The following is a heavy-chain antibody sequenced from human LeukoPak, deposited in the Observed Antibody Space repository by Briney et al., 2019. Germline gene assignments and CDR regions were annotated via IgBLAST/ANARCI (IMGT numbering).Heavy chain of an antibody. J-gene: IGHJ5*02. CDR3: ARDHVDSSSWYVSEYNWFDP. D-gene: IGHD6-13*01. V-gene: IGHV3-30-3*01. Sequence: SGGSLRLSCAASGFTFSSYAMHWVRQAPGKGLEWAAVISYDGSNKYYADSVKGRFTISRDNSKNTLYLQMNSLRAEDTAVYYCARDHVDSSSWYVSEYNWFDPWGQGTLVTVSS. CDR1: GFTFSSYA. CDR2: ISYDGSNK.